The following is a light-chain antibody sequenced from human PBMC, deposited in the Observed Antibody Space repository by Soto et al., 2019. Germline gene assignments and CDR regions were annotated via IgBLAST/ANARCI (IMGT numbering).Light chain of an antibody. CDR3: QQSYSTQT. CDR2: AAY. CDR1: QSISSY. Sequence: DIQMTQSPSSLSASVGDRVTITCRASQSISSYLNWYQQKPGKAPKLIIYAAYSLQSGVPSRFSRSGSGTDFALTISSLQPEDFATYYCQQSYSTQTFGQGTKVEIK. J-gene: IGKJ1*01. V-gene: IGKV1-39*01.